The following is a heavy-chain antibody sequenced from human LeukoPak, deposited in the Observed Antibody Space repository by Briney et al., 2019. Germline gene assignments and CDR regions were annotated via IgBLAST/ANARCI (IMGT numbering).Heavy chain of an antibody. D-gene: IGHD4-23*01. J-gene: IGHJ3*02. Sequence: GGTLRLSCAASGFTFSSYGMSWVRQAPGKGLEWVSAISGSGGSTYYADSVKGRFTISRDNSKNTLYLQMNSLRAEDTAVYYCALDTVVTMVPDAFDIWGQGTMVTVSS. V-gene: IGHV3-23*01. CDR3: ALDTVVTMVPDAFDI. CDR2: ISGSGGST. CDR1: GFTFSSYG.